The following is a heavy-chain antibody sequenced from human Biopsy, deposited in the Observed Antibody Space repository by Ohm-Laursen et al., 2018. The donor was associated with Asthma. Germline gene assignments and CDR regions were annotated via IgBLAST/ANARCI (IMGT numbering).Heavy chain of an antibody. CDR2: ISSSSSTI. CDR3: ARPRWGPYGY. D-gene: IGHD4-17*01. CDR1: GFTFSSYS. J-gene: IGHJ4*02. Sequence: GSLRLSCSASGFTFSSYSMNWVRQAPGKGLEWVSYISSSSSTIYYADSVKGRSTISRDNAKNSLYLQMNSLRDEDTAVYYCARPRWGPYGYWGQGTLVTVSS. V-gene: IGHV3-48*02.